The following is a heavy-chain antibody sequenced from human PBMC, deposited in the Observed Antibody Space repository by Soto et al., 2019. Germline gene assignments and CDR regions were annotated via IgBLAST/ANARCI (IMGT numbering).Heavy chain of an antibody. D-gene: IGHD1-1*01. V-gene: IGHV4-34*01. J-gene: IGHJ4*02. CDR1: GGSFSGYY. Sequence: SKTLSLTCAVYGGSFSGYYWSWIRQPPGKGLEWIGEINHSGSTNYNPSLKSRVTISVDTSKNQFSLKLSSVTAADTAVYYCARVPTYYFDYWGQGTLVTVSS. CDR2: INHSGST. CDR3: ARVPTYYFDY.